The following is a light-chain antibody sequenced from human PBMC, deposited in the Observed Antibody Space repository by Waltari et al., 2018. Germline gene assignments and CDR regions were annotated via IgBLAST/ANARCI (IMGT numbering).Light chain of an antibody. J-gene: IGKJ5*01. CDR3: TEALQSVT. V-gene: IGKV2-28*01. Sequence: IVMTQSPLSLRVTPGEPASISCRYSQSRLDNNGYNYLDWYLQKPGQSPQILIYLGSNRASGVTDRFSGSGSGTDFTLKISRVEAEDAGVYYCTEALQSVTFGQGTRLEIK. CDR1: QSRLDNNGYNY. CDR2: LGS.